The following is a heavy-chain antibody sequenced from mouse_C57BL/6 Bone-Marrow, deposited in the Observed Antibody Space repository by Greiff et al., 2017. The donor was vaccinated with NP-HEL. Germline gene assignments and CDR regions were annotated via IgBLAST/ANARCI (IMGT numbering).Heavy chain of an antibody. V-gene: IGHV5-16*01. Sequence: EVKLMESEGGLVQPGSSMKLSCTASGFTFSDYYMAWVRQVPEKGLEWVANINYDGSSTYYLDSLKSRFIISRDNAKNILYLQMSSLKSEDTATYYCARDPYSNYRYFDVWGTGTTVTVSS. CDR2: INYDGSST. D-gene: IGHD2-5*01. CDR3: ARDPYSNYRYFDV. J-gene: IGHJ1*03. CDR1: GFTFSDYY.